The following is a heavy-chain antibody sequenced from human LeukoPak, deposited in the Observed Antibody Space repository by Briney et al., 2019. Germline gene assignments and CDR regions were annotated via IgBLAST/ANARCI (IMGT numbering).Heavy chain of an antibody. V-gene: IGHV4-59*01. CDR2: IFYSGNT. Sequence: PSETLSLTCTVSGGSMTGYYWSWIRQPPGKGLEWIGYIFYSGNTDYNPSLKSRVTISVDTSKNQFSLKLSSVTAADTAVFYCARESGSSPTWSWFDPWGQGTLVTVSS. CDR1: GGSMTGYY. J-gene: IGHJ5*02. CDR3: ARESGSSPTWSWFDP. D-gene: IGHD6-13*01.